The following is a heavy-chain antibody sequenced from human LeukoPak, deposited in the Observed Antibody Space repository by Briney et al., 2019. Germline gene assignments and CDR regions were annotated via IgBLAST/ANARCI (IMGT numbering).Heavy chain of an antibody. CDR3: ARSLFSARRSRFVS. D-gene: IGHD2-21*01. Sequence: GGSLRLSCAASGFAFSSYFMGWVRQAPGKGLQWVAHIKQDESEKYFVDSVKGRFTISRDNARNSLYLQMNSLRAEDTAVYYCARSLFSARRSRFVSWGQGTLVTVSS. V-gene: IGHV3-7*01. CDR1: GFAFSSYF. J-gene: IGHJ4*02. CDR2: IKQDESEK.